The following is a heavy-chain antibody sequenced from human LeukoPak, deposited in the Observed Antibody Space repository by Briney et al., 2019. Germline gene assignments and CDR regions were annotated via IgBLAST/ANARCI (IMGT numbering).Heavy chain of an antibody. J-gene: IGHJ4*02. V-gene: IGHV5-51*01. Sequence: GGSLKISCKGAGYSFTSYWIGWGRRMAGKGRGWMGIIYPGDCDTRYSPSFQGQVTISADKSISTAYLQWSSLKASDTAMYYCARGDDIVVVPAAMTFDYWGQGTLVTVSS. CDR3: ARGDDIVVVPAAMTFDY. D-gene: IGHD2-2*01. CDR2: IYPGDCDT. CDR1: GYSFTSYW.